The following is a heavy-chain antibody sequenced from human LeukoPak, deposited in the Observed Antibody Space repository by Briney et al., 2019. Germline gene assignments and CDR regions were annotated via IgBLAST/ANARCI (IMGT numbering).Heavy chain of an antibody. D-gene: IGHD3-3*01. V-gene: IGHV3-33*01. Sequence: PGRSLRLSCAASGFTFSSYGMHWVRQAPGKGLEWVAVIWYNGSNKYYADSVKGRFTISRDNSKNTLYLQMNSLRAEDTAVYYCARDQGFWSGYYTSTVDYWGQGTLVTVSS. CDR3: ARDQGFWSGYYTSTVDY. CDR1: GFTFSSYG. CDR2: IWYNGSNK. J-gene: IGHJ4*02.